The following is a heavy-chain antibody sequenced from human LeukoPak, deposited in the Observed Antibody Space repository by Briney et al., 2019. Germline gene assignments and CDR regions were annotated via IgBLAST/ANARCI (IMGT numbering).Heavy chain of an antibody. V-gene: IGHV3-15*01. CDR3: TTVSTLAAAGRN. CDR1: GLTFNNSW. CDR2: IKSKTDGGTT. Sequence: GGSLRLSCAASGLTFNNSWMSWVRQAPGKGLEWVGRIKSKTDGGTTDYAAPVKGRFTISRDDSKTTLYLQMNSLKTEDTAVYYCTTVSTLAAAGRNWGQGTLVTVSS. J-gene: IGHJ4*02. D-gene: IGHD6-13*01.